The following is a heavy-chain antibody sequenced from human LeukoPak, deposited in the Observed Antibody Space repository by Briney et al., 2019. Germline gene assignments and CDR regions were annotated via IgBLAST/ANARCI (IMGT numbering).Heavy chain of an antibody. CDR3: ARGSGSGWYWGYYFDY. Sequence: GGSLRLSCAASGFTFSSYAMHWVRQAPGKGLEWVAVISYDGSNKYYADSVKGRFTISRDNSKNTLYLQMNSLRAEDTAVYYCARGSGSGWYWGYYFDYWGQGTLVTVSS. CDR2: ISYDGSNK. V-gene: IGHV3-30-3*01. CDR1: GFTFSSYA. D-gene: IGHD6-19*01. J-gene: IGHJ4*02.